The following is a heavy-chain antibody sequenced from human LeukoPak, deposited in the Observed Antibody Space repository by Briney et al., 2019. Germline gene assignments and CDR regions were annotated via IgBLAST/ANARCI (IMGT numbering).Heavy chain of an antibody. D-gene: IGHD3-22*01. J-gene: IGHJ4*02. V-gene: IGHV3-15*01. CDR1: GFPFINAW. CDR2: FKSKTDGGTT. Sequence: PGGSLRLSWAPSGFPFINAWRSGVPRAPGKGLEWVGRFKSKTDGGTTDYAAPVKGRFTISRDDSKNTLYLQMNSLKTEDTAVYYCTTVETSNYYDSSGYYSYWGQGTLVTVSS. CDR3: TTVETSNYYDSSGYYSY.